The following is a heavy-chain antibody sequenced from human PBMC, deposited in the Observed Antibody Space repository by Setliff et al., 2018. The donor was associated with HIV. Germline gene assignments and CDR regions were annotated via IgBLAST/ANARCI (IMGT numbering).Heavy chain of an antibody. CDR1: GGSFSDYY. CDR3: ARVRLELRQYWFDS. Sequence: SETLSLTCAVYGGSFSDYYWSWIRQPPGKGLEWIGEINHSGSTNYNPSLKRRVTISVDTSKNQFSLKLNSVTAADTAVYYGARVRLELRQYWFDSWGQGSPVTVSS. V-gene: IGHV4-34*01. CDR2: INHSGST. D-gene: IGHD1-7*01. J-gene: IGHJ5*01.